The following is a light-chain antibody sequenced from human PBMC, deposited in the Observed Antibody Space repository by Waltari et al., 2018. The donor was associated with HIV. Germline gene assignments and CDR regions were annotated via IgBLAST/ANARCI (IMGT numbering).Light chain of an antibody. CDR3: VLYVGSGIYV. CDR2: NPT. J-gene: IGLJ1*01. CDR1: SGSVSTNYD. Sequence: QTVVTQEPSFSVSPGGTVTLTCGLTSGSVSTNYDPSWYRPTPGPSPRTLISNPTIRSSGVPARFSGSIVWNKAALTITGAQADDESHYCCVLYVGSGIYVFGPGTEVTVL. V-gene: IGLV8-61*01.